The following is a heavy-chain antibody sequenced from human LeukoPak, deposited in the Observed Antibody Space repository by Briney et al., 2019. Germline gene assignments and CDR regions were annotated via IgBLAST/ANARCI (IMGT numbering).Heavy chain of an antibody. Sequence: QSGGSQRLSCTASGFPFGGYAMSWVRQAPGKGLEWVSAISGSGGSTYYADSVKGRFTISRDNSKNTLYLQMNSLRAEDTAVYYCAKGTLTQDIVATYVDYWGQGTLVTVSS. V-gene: IGHV3-23*01. CDR1: GFPFGGYA. D-gene: IGHD5-12*01. CDR2: ISGSGGST. J-gene: IGHJ4*02. CDR3: AKGTLTQDIVATYVDY.